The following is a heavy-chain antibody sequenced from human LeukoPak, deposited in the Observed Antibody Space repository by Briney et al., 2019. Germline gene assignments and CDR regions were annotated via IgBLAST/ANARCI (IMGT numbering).Heavy chain of an antibody. CDR3: AAPGRGSIAASDAFDI. D-gene: IGHD6-6*01. CDR1: GYTLTELS. J-gene: IGHJ3*02. Sequence: ASVKVSCKVSGYTLTELSMHWVRQAPGKGLEWMGGFDPEDGETIYAQKFQGRVTMTEDTSTDTAYMELSSLRSEDTAVYYCAAPGRGSIAASDAFDIWGQGTMVTVSS. V-gene: IGHV1-24*01. CDR2: FDPEDGET.